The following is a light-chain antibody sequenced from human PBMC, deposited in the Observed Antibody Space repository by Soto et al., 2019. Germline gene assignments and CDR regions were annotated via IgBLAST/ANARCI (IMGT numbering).Light chain of an antibody. CDR1: QGISNA. CDR3: QKYDSAPT. V-gene: IGKV1-27*01. J-gene: IGKJ1*01. CDR2: AAS. Sequence: DIQMTQSPSSLSASVGDRATITCRASQGISNALAWYQQRPGKVPKLLMYAASTLQSGVPSRFSGSGSGTDFTLTISSLQPEDVATYYCQKYDSAPTFGQGTKVDI.